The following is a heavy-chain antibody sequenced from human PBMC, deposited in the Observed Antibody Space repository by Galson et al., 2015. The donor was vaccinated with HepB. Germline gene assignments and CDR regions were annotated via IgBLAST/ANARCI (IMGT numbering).Heavy chain of an antibody. V-gene: IGHV1-2*06. CDR1: GYTFTGYY. Sequence: SVKVSCKASGYTFTGYYMHWVRQAPGQGLEWMGRINPNSGGTNYAQKFQGRVTMTRDTSISTAYMELSRLRSDDTAVYYCARGSTIFGVVISWFDPWGQGTLVTVSS. D-gene: IGHD3-3*01. J-gene: IGHJ5*02. CDR3: ARGSTIFGVVISWFDP. CDR2: INPNSGGT.